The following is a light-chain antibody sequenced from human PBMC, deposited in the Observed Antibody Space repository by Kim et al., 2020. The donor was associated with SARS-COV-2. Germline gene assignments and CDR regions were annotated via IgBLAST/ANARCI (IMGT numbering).Light chain of an antibody. Sequence: SYELTQPPSVSVAPGKTARITCGGNRIGSKSVHWYQQKPGQAPVLVINYDSDRPSGIPERFSGSNSGNTATLTISRVEAGDEADYYCQVWDSSSDHRVVFGGGTQLTVL. CDR1: RIGSKS. J-gene: IGLJ2*01. CDR2: YDS. CDR3: QVWDSSSDHRVV. V-gene: IGLV3-21*04.